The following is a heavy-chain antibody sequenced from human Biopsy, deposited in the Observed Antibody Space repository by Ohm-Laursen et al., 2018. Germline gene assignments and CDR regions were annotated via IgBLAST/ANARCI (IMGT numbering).Heavy chain of an antibody. Sequence: SRRLSCSASGFTFGDYYMSWIRQAPGKGLEWLSYISGSGVTKMYADSVKGRFTVSRDNAKNSLYLEMNNLTVEDTAVYYCATDGAGSYNENWGQGTLVSVSS. J-gene: IGHJ4*02. CDR1: GFTFGDYY. CDR2: ISGSGVTK. CDR3: ATDGAGSYNEN. V-gene: IGHV3-11*01. D-gene: IGHD3-10*01.